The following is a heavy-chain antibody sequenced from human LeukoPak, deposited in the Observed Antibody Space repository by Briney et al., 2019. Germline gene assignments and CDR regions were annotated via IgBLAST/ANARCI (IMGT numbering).Heavy chain of an antibody. J-gene: IGHJ4*02. CDR3: ARHLSGVTGYTYGRGIDY. Sequence: GGSLRLSCAASGFTFSDYWMHWVRQASGKGLVGVSRINSDGRITSYADSVKGRFTISRDNAKNTLYLQMNSLRAEDTAVYYCARHLSGVTGYTYGRGIDYWGQGTLVTVSS. CDR2: INSDGRIT. V-gene: IGHV3-74*01. CDR1: GFTFSDYW. D-gene: IGHD5-18*01.